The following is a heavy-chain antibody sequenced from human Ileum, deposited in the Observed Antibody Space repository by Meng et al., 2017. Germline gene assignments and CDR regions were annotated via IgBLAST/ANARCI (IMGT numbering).Heavy chain of an antibody. CDR2: ISGTGRT. CDR1: GFTFSSYA. J-gene: IGHJ3*02. Sequence: GESLKISCAASGFTFSSYAMTWVRQGPGKGLEWVSAISGTGRTYYANSVKGRFTISRDNSESTLYLQMNSLGVEDTAVYYCAKGFDVGYCTSSSCYGDDAFDIWGQGTMVTVSS. CDR3: AKGFDVGYCTSSSCYGDDAFDI. D-gene: IGHD2-2*01. V-gene: IGHV3-23*01.